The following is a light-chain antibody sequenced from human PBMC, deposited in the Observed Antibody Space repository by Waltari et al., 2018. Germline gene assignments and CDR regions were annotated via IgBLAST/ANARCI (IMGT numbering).Light chain of an antibody. J-gene: IGKJ1*01. CDR3: QKYVSLPAT. V-gene: IGKV3-20*01. CDR1: QSVSRS. Sequence: ETVLTQSPGTLSLSPGERATLSCRASQSVSRSLAWYQQKHGQAPRLLIYDASTRATGIPDRFSGSGSGTDFSLTISRLEPEDFAVYYCQKYVSLPATFGQGTKVEIK. CDR2: DAS.